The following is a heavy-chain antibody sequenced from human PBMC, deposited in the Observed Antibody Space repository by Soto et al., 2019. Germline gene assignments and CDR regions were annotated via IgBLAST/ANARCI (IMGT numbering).Heavy chain of an antibody. D-gene: IGHD2-15*01. CDR1: GYTFTSYD. CDR2: MNPNSGNT. Sequence: QVQLVQSGAEVKKPGASVKVSCKASGYTFTSYDINWVRQATGQGLEWMGWMNPNSGNTGYAQKFQGRVTLXXNXAXXTAYMEMSSLRSEDTAVYYCASVVVVAATHYGMDVWGQGTTVTVSS. V-gene: IGHV1-8*01. CDR3: ASVVVVAATHYGMDV. J-gene: IGHJ6*02.